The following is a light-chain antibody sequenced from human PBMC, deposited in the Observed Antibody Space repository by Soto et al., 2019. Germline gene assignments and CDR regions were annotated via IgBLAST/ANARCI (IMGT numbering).Light chain of an antibody. V-gene: IGKV1-5*03. CDR1: QSISGW. Sequence: DIQMTQSPSTLSASVGDRVTITFLASQSISGWLAWYQQKPGKAPKLLIYKASSLESGVPSRFSGSGSGTEFTLTISSLQPDDFATYYCQQYNSYSRTFGQGTKVDIK. CDR3: QQYNSYSRT. J-gene: IGKJ1*01. CDR2: KAS.